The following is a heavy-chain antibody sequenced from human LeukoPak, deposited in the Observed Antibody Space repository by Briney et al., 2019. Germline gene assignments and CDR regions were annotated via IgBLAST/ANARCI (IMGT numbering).Heavy chain of an antibody. CDR1: GGSISIYY. Sequence: PSETLSLTCTVSGGSISIYYWSWIRQPPGKGLEWIGYIYYSGRTNYNPSLKSRVTISVDTSKNQFSLKLSSVTAADTAVYYCARHVEQWLTPFDYWGQGTLVTVSS. CDR2: IYYSGRT. J-gene: IGHJ4*02. D-gene: IGHD6-19*01. CDR3: ARHVEQWLTPFDY. V-gene: IGHV4-59*08.